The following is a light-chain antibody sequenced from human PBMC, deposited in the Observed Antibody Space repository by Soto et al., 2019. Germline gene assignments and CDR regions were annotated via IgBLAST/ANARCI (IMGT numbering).Light chain of an antibody. Sequence: DIVMTQSPLSLPVTPGEPASISCRSSQSLLHSNGFNYFDWYLQKPGQSPQLLIYLGSYRASGVPDRFSGSGSGTDFTLKISSVEAEDVGVYYCMQALQTPRTFGQGTRLEIK. J-gene: IGKJ5*01. CDR2: LGS. V-gene: IGKV2-28*01. CDR3: MQALQTPRT. CDR1: QSLLHSNGFNY.